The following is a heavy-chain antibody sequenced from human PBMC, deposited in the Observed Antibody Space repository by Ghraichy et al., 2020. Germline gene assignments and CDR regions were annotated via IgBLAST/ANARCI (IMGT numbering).Heavy chain of an antibody. CDR2: INGNGGST. D-gene: IGHD3-16*01. CDR3: AKGGLTFWDY. CDR1: GFTFSSYA. Sequence: GESLNISCAASGFTFSSYAMSWVRQAPGKGLEWVSSINGNGGSTYYADSVKGRFTISRDNSKNTLYLQMNSLRAEDTAVYYCAKGGLTFWDYWGQGNLVTVSS. J-gene: IGHJ4*02. V-gene: IGHV3-23*01.